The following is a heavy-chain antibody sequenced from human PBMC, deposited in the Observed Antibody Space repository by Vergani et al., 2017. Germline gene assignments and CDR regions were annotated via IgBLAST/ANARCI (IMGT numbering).Heavy chain of an antibody. J-gene: IGHJ5*02. D-gene: IGHD1-14*01. V-gene: IGHV3-73*01. CDR2: IRSKANSYAT. Sequence: VQLVESGGGLVQPGGSLKLSCAASGFTFSGSAMHWVRQASGKGLEWVGRIRSKANSYATTYAASVKGRFTISRDDSKNTAYLQMNSLKTEDTGVYYCARDLRLLYNRFDPWGQGTLVTVSS. CDR1: GFTFSGSA. CDR3: ARDLRLLYNRFDP.